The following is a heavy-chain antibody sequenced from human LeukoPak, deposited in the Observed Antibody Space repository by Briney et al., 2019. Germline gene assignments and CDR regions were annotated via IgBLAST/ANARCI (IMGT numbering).Heavy chain of an antibody. CDR3: ARDQVGATPHDAFDI. CDR2: ISAYNGNT. Sequence: RASVKVSSKASGYTFTSYGISWVRQAPGQGLEWMGWISAYNGNTNYAQKLQGRVTMTTDTSTSTAYMELRSLRSDDTAVYYCARDQVGATPHDAFDIWGQGTMVTVSS. J-gene: IGHJ3*02. V-gene: IGHV1-18*01. D-gene: IGHD1-26*01. CDR1: GYTFTSYG.